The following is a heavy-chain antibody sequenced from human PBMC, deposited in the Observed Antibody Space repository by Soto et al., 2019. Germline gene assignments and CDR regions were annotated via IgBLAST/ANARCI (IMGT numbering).Heavy chain of an antibody. D-gene: IGHD2-8*01. CDR3: ARAGGGYCPSGVCYGDDWFDP. CDR2: ISPYNGDT. Sequence: QVQLAQSGPEMKKPGASVTVSCKASGYTFISYGITWVRQAPGQGLEWVAWISPYNGDTNYAQSFQGRLSMTTDASTSTHYVYLRSLRSDDGDVYYCARAGGGYCPSGVCYGDDWFDPWGQGTLVSVSS. J-gene: IGHJ5*02. CDR1: GYTFISYG. V-gene: IGHV1-18*01.